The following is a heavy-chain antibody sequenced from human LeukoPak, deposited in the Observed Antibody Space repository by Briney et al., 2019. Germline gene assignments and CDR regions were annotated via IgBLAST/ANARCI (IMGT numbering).Heavy chain of an antibody. CDR2: IYHSGST. CDR3: ARQKDDIVVVPAAVDY. CDR1: GYSISSGYY. Sequence: PSETLSLTCAVSGYSISSGYYWGWIRQPPGKGQEWIGSIYHSGSTYYNPSLKSRVTISVDTSKNQFSLKLSSVTAADTAVYYCARQKDDIVVVPAAVDYWGQGTLVTVSS. V-gene: IGHV4-38-2*01. J-gene: IGHJ4*02. D-gene: IGHD2-2*01.